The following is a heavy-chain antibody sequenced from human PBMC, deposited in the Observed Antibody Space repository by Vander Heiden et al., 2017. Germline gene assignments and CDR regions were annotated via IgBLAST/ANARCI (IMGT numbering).Heavy chain of an antibody. D-gene: IGHD2-15*01. Sequence: QVQLVQSGAEVKKPGASVKVSCKASAYTFTDYDINWVRQAPGQGLEWMGYINPQGGGTNYARKFQGRVTMTTDTSITTAYMELRNLTSDDTAVYYGARRRGGSYYELDNWGQGTLVTVSS. J-gene: IGHJ4*02. CDR2: INPQGGGT. CDR3: ARRRGGSYYELDN. V-gene: IGHV1-2*02. CDR1: AYTFTDYD.